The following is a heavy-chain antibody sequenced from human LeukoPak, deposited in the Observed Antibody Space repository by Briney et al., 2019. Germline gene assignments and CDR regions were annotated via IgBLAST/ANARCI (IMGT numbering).Heavy chain of an antibody. CDR3: ARERAIAY. Sequence: PGGSLGLSCAASGFTFSTYWMTWVRLAPGKGLEWVASIKQDGSEAYYVDSVKGRFTISRDNAKNSLYLQMNSLRADDTAVYFCARERAIAYWGQGTLVTVSS. V-gene: IGHV3-7*01. CDR2: IKQDGSEA. CDR1: GFTFSTYW. J-gene: IGHJ4*02.